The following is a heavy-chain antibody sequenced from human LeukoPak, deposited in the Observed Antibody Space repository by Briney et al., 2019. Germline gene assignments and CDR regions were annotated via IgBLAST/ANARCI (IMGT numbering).Heavy chain of an antibody. CDR1: GFTFSSYG. CDR2: ISYDGSNK. V-gene: IGHV3-30*03. Sequence: GGSLRLSCAASGFTFSSYGMHWVRQAPGKGLEWVAVISYDGSNKYYADSVKGRFTISRDNSKNTLYLQMNSLRAEDTAVYYCAREEGGYSYGGNFDYWGQGTLVTVSS. J-gene: IGHJ4*02. D-gene: IGHD5-18*01. CDR3: AREEGGYSYGGNFDY.